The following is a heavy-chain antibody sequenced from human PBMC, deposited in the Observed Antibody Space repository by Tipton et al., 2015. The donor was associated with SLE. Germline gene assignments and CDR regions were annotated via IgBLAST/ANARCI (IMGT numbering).Heavy chain of an antibody. J-gene: IGHJ2*01. CDR3: ARDGGEGYNHGYFDL. D-gene: IGHD5-24*01. Sequence: TLSLTCAVSGASFSANYWGWIRQSPVKGLEWIGESDQRGSTNYNPSLKSRVTISVDTSKNQFSLKLSSVTAADTAVYYCARDGGEGYNHGYFDLWGRGTLVTVSS. CDR2: SDQRGST. CDR1: GASFSANY. V-gene: IGHV4-34*01.